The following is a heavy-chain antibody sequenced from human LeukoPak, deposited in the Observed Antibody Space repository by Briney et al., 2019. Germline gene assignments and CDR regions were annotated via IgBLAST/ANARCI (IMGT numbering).Heavy chain of an antibody. CDR2: ISGSGGST. V-gene: IGHV3-23*01. J-gene: IGHJ4*01. Sequence: SGGSLRLSCAASGFTFSSYAMSWVRQAPGKGLEWVSAISGSGGSTYYADSVKGRFTVSRDNSKNTLYLQMNSLRAEDTAVYYCAITPEYSYGFYYLSYWCLGSLVTGSS. D-gene: IGHD5-18*01. CDR3: AITPEYSYGFYYLSY. CDR1: GFTFSSYA.